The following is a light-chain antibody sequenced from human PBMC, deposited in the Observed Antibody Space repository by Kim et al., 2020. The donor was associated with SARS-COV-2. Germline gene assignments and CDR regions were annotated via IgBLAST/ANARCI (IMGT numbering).Light chain of an antibody. Sequence: SVSPGQTASITCSGGKLGDKYAYGDQKKPGQSPILVIYQHTKRPSGISQQFSGSSFGNTATLTISRAQTMDEADYCCQAWDSSTAVFGGGTKLTVL. J-gene: IGLJ3*02. CDR3: QAWDSSTAV. CDR1: KLGDKY. V-gene: IGLV3-1*01. CDR2: QHT.